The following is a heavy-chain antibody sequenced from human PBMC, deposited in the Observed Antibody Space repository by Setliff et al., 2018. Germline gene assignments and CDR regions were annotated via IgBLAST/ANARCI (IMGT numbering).Heavy chain of an antibody. D-gene: IGHD3-9*01. V-gene: IGHV4-61*09. CDR1: GASLSSGSYY. CDR2: IYTNGAT. Sequence: PSETLSLTCTVSGASLSSGSYYWSWIRQSAGKGLEWIGHIYTNGATSYSPSLKSRVSISADTSKNVLSLRLTSVTAADTAVYYCARERLYYDDLTGFSPEAFDIWGQGTMVTVSS. CDR3: ARERLYYDDLTGFSPEAFDI. J-gene: IGHJ3*02.